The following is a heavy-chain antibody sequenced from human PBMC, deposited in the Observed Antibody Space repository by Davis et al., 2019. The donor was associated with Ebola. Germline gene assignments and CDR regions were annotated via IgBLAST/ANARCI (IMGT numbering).Heavy chain of an antibody. Sequence: GGSLRLSCADSVITFSSYAMTWVRQAPGKGLEWVSAISGSGGTTYYAGSVKGRFTISRDNSKNTLYLQMNSLKPDDTALYYCARGSGWYREYYFDYWGLGTLVTVSS. CDR2: ISGSGGTT. CDR3: ARGSGWYREYYFDY. V-gene: IGHV3-23*01. J-gene: IGHJ4*02. D-gene: IGHD6-19*01. CDR1: VITFSSYA.